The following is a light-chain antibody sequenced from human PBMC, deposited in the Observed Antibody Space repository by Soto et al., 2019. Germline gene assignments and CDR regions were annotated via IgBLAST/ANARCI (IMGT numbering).Light chain of an antibody. V-gene: IGKV3-15*01. CDR3: QQYDNWPLT. J-gene: IGKJ4*01. Sequence: EKVMTQSPATLSVSPGERATLSCRASQSVSNSYLAWYQQKPGQAPRLLIYGASTRATGIPARFSGSGSGTEFTLTISSLQSEDFGVYYCQQYDNWPLTFGGGTKVEIK. CDR1: QSVSNSY. CDR2: GAS.